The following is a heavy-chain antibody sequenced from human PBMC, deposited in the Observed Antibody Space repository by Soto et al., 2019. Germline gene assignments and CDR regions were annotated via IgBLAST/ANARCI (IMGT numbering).Heavy chain of an antibody. CDR2: IYHSGST. V-gene: IGHV4-4*02. J-gene: IGHJ6*02. CDR3: ARGVGGLDYYYGMDV. D-gene: IGHD6-19*01. CDR1: GGSISSSNW. Sequence: KTSETLSLTCAVSGGSISSSNWWSWVRQPPGKGLEWIGEIYHSGSTNYNPSLKSRVTISVDKSKNQFSLKLSSVTAADTAVYYCARGVGGLDYYYGMDVWGQGTTVTVSS.